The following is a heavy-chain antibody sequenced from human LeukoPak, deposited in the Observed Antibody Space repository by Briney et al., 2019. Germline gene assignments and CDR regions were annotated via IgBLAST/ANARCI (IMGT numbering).Heavy chain of an antibody. CDR3: ARRRYYDGSGYLE. D-gene: IGHD3-22*01. Sequence: PSETLSLTCTVSGASISSYYWSWIRQSPGKGLEWVGYIYDDGKKYNPNLSLSDSTTYNPSLKGRVTMSVDPSNNQFSLNLRSVTAADTAVYYCARRRYYDGSGYLEWGQGTLLSVSS. J-gene: IGHJ1*01. CDR2: IYDDGKKYNPNLSLSDST. CDR1: GASISSYY. V-gene: IGHV4-59*08.